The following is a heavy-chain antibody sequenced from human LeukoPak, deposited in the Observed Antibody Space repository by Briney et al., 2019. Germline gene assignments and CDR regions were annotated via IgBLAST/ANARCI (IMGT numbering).Heavy chain of an antibody. CDR2: INNSGST. Sequence: PSETLSLTCAVYGGSFSGHYWSWIRHSPRKGLEWIWEINNSGSTNYNPSPKSRVTISVDTSKNQFSLKLSSVTAADTAVYYCARGQCIAAAGTLDYWGQGTLVTVSS. D-gene: IGHD6-13*01. CDR3: ARGQCIAAAGTLDY. J-gene: IGHJ4*02. CDR1: GGSFSGHY. V-gene: IGHV4-34*01.